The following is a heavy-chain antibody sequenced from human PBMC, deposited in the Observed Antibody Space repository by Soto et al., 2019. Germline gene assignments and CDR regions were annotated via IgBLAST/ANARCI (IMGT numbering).Heavy chain of an antibody. CDR2: VYYSGNT. D-gene: IGHD6-13*01. J-gene: IGHJ6*03. V-gene: IGHV4-59*01. CDR1: GGSISPYY. CDR3: ARKGAAASYAHYYMDV. Sequence: KPSETLSLTCTVSGGSISPYYWSWIRQPPGKGLEWIGYVYYSGNTNYNPSLESRVTISVDTSRNRFSLNLTSATAADTAVYYCARKGAAASYAHYYMDVWGRGTAVAVSS.